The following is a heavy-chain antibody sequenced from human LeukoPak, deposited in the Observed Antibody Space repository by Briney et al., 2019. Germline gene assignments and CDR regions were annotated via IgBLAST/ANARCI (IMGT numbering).Heavy chain of an antibody. D-gene: IGHD1-1*01. CDR2: INHSGST. Sequence: PSETLSLTCAVYGGSFSGYYWSWIRQPPGKGLEWIGEINHSGSTNYNPSLKSRVTISVDTSKNQFSLKLSSVTAADTAVYYCARRPTTRYWFDPWGQGTLVTVSS. CDR1: GGSFSGYY. CDR3: ARRPTTRYWFDP. V-gene: IGHV4-34*01. J-gene: IGHJ5*02.